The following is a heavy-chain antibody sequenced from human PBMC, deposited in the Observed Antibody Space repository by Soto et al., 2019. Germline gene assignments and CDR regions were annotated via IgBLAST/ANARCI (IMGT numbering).Heavy chain of an antibody. Sequence: QVQLVQSEAEVRKPGASVKVSCQASGYSFTTHGISWVRRAPGHGLAWMGWISAYNGDTHYVQRFQGRSTMTPDTSTSTAYMELRSLTSDDTAVYYCARDPPFSGILRGTPLMDVWGQWTTVTVSS. D-gene: IGHD4-17*01. J-gene: IGHJ6*02. V-gene: IGHV1-18*04. CDR3: ARDPPFSGILRGTPLMDV. CDR2: ISAYNGDT. CDR1: GYSFTTHG.